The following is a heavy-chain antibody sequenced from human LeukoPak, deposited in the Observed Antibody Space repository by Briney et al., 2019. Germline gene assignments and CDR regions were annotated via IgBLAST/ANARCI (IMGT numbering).Heavy chain of an antibody. CDR3: ARSRSIRRVGITIFGVVIDAFDI. J-gene: IGHJ3*02. CDR1: GYTFTSYG. Sequence: ASVKVSCKASGYTFTSYGISWVRQAPGQGLEWMGWISAYNGNTNYAQKLQGRVTITADESTSTAYMELSSLRSEDTAVYYCARSRSIRRVGITIFGVVIDAFDIWGQGTMVTVSS. D-gene: IGHD3-3*01. CDR2: ISAYNGNT. V-gene: IGHV1-18*01.